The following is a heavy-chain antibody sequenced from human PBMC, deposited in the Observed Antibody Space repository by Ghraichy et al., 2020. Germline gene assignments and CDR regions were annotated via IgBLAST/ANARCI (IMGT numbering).Heavy chain of an antibody. CDR2: IYYSGST. D-gene: IGHD1-26*01. Sequence: SLNISCTVSGGSLSSGDYYWSWIRHHPGKGLEWIGYIYYSGSTFYNPSLKSRVTMSVDTSKNQFSLNLRSVTAADTAVYYCARGELLWDYWGQGTLVTVSS. J-gene: IGHJ4*02. CDR3: ARGELLWDY. V-gene: IGHV4-31*03. CDR1: GGSLSSGDYY.